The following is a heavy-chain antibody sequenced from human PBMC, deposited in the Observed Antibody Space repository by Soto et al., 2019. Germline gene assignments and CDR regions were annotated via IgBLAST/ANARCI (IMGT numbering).Heavy chain of an antibody. Sequence: QVQLVQSGAEVKKPGSSVKVSCKASGGTFSSYTISWVRQAPGQGLEWMGRIIHILGIANYAQKFQGRVTITEDKSTSTAYMELSSLRYEDTAVYYGARGPTVVTPPDVWGQGTTVTVSS. CDR3: ARGPTVVTPPDV. D-gene: IGHD2-15*01. CDR2: IIHILGIA. J-gene: IGHJ6*02. CDR1: GGTFSSYT. V-gene: IGHV1-69*02.